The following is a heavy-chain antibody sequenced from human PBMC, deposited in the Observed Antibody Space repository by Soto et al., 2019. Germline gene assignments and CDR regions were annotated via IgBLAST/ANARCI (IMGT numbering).Heavy chain of an antibody. CDR2: INSDGSSA. CDR3: ARDRRDGYLLFDY. V-gene: IGHV3-74*01. CDR1: GFTFSSYW. Sequence: GGSLRLSCAASGFTFSSYWMHWVRQAPGKGLVWVSRINSDGSSASYADSVKGRFTISRDNAKNTLYLQMNSLRAEDTAVYYCARDRRDGYLLFDYWGQGTLVTVSS. J-gene: IGHJ4*02. D-gene: IGHD5-12*01.